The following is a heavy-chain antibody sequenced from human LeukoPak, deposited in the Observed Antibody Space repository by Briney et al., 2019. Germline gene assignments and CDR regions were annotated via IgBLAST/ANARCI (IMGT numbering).Heavy chain of an antibody. CDR2: IYHSGST. V-gene: IGHV4-4*02. CDR1: GGSISSTNW. D-gene: IGHD3-10*01. J-gene: IGHJ4*02. CDR3: ARGLMDTGRRRFDG. Sequence: PSGTLSLTCAVSGGSISSTNWWSWVRQPPGKGLEWIGEIYHSGSTNYNPSLKSRVTISVDKSKNQFSLKLSSVSVADTAVYYCARGLMDTGRRRFDGWGQGTLVTVSS.